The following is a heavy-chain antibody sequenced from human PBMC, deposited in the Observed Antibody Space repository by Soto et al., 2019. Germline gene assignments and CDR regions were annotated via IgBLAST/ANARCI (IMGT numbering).Heavy chain of an antibody. V-gene: IGHV4-59*01. CDR3: ARGYCSTTSCYVGFYYMDV. J-gene: IGHJ6*03. CDR2: IYYSGST. Sequence: SETLSLTCTVSDGSISRYYWSWIRQPPGKGLEWIGYIYYSGSTKYNPSLKSRVTISLDTSKNQFSLKLSSVTAADTAVYYCARGYCSTTSCYVGFYYMDVWGKGTTVTVSS. D-gene: IGHD2-2*01. CDR1: DGSISRYY.